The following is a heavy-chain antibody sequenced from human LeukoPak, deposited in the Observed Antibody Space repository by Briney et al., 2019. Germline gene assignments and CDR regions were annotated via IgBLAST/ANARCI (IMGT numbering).Heavy chain of an antibody. D-gene: IGHD1-26*01. CDR2: IKSKTDGWTT. CDR3: TTEWELPYFDY. J-gene: IGHJ4*02. V-gene: IGHV3-15*01. CDR1: GFTFSNAW. Sequence: GGSLRLSCAASGFTFSNAWMSWVRQAPGKGLEWVGRIKSKTDGWTTDYAAPVKGRFTISRDDSKNTLYLQMNSLKTEDTAVYYCTTEWELPYFDYWGQGTLVTVSS.